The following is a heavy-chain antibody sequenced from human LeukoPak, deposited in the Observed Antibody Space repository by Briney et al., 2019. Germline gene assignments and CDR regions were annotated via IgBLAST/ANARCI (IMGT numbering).Heavy chain of an antibody. CDR3: ARRTTVEPFDP. D-gene: IGHD4-23*01. V-gene: IGHV4-34*01. CDR1: GGSFSGYY. Sequence: SETLSLTCAVYGGSFSGYYWSWIRQPPGKGLEWIGEINHSGSTNYNPSLKGRVTISVDTSKNQFSLKLSSVTAADTAVYYCARRTTVEPFDPWGQGTLVTVSS. CDR2: INHSGST. J-gene: IGHJ5*02.